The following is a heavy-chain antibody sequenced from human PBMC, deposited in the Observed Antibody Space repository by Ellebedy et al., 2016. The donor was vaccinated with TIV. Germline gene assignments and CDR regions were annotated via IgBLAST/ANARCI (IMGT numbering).Heavy chain of an antibody. CDR1: GFTFSDHT. CDR2: INTVSNYI. D-gene: IGHD3-3*01. V-gene: IGHV3-21*01. Sequence: GGSLRLXCAASGFTFSDHTMNWVRQAPGKGLEWVSSINTVSNYIYYADSVKGRFTISRDNAKNSLYLQMNSLTAEDTAVYYCARDPSHSDFWSGDKDSWGQGTLVVVSS. J-gene: IGHJ4*02. CDR3: ARDPSHSDFWSGDKDS.